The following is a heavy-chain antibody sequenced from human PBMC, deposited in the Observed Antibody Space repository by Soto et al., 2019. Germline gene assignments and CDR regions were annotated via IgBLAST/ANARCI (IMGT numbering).Heavy chain of an antibody. D-gene: IGHD3-10*01. Sequence: EVQLVESGGGLVKPGGSLRLSCAASGFTFSSYSMNWVRQAPGKWLEWVSSLSSSSSHIYHADSVKGRFTISRDNAKNSLYLQMNSLRFEATAVYYCAREVYGSGDFDYCGQGPLVTVSS. CDR2: LSSSSSHI. V-gene: IGHV3-21*06. J-gene: IGHJ4*02. CDR3: AREVYGSGDFDY. CDR1: GFTFSSYS.